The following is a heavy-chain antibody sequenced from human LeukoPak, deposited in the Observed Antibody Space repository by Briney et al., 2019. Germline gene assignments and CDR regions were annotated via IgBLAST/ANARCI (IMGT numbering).Heavy chain of an antibody. CDR3: AREETSDAFDI. J-gene: IGHJ3*02. CDR2: IIPIFGTA. D-gene: IGHD2-2*01. V-gene: IGHV1-69*06. CDR1: GGTFSSYA. Sequence: SMKVSCKASGGTFSSYAISWVRQAPGQGLEWMGGIIPIFGTANYAQTFQGRVTITADKSTSTAYMELSSLRSEDTAVYYCAREETSDAFDIWGQGTMVTVSS.